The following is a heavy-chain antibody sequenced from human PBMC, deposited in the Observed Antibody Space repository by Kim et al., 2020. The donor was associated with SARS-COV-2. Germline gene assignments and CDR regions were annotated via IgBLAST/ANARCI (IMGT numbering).Heavy chain of an antibody. Sequence: SETLSLTCAVYGGSFSGYYWSWIRQAPGKGLEWIGEINHSGSTNYNPSLKSRVTISVDTSKNQFSLKLSSVTAADTAVYYCARGPHYYGSGSYYNPRGIFDYWGQGTLVTVSS. CDR3: ARGPHYYGSGSYYNPRGIFDY. CDR1: GGSFSGYY. V-gene: IGHV4-34*01. D-gene: IGHD3-10*01. CDR2: INHSGST. J-gene: IGHJ4*02.